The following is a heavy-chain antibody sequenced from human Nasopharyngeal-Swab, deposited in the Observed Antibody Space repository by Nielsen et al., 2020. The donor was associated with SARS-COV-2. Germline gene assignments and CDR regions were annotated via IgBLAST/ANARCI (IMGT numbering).Heavy chain of an antibody. CDR2: IYYSGST. CDR3: ARGKAVTYDY. D-gene: IGHD4-17*01. Sequence: SETLSLTCTVSGGSISAYHWSWIRQPPGKGLEWIGYIYYSGSTNYNPSLESRVTISVDSSKNQFSLKLSSVTAADTAVYYCARGKAVTYDYWGQGTLVTVSS. CDR1: GGSISAYH. J-gene: IGHJ4*02. V-gene: IGHV4-59*01.